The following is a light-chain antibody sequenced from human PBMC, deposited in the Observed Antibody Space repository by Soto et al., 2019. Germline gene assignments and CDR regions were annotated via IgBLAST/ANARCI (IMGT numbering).Light chain of an antibody. J-gene: IGKJ4*01. CDR1: QGINSY. CDR2: DAN. V-gene: IGKV1-16*01. Sequence: DIQMTQSPSSLSASVGDRVTIICRASQGINSYLVWFQQKPGRAPKSLIYDANSLQSGVPSRFSGSGSGTDFSLTISSLQPEDVATYYCQQYERYPPSFGGGTKLEI. CDR3: QQYERYPPS.